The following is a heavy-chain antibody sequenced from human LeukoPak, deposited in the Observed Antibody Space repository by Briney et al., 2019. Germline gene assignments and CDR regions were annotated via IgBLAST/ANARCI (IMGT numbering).Heavy chain of an antibody. V-gene: IGHV3-7*01. J-gene: IGHJ4*02. CDR1: GFTFSSYW. D-gene: IGHD5-18*01. CDR3: ARDGLQLWTTTYYFDY. Sequence: PGGSLRLSCAASGFTFSSYWMSWVRQAPGKGLEWVANIKQDGSEKYYVDSVKGRFTISRDNAKNSLYLQMNSLRAEDTAVYYCARDGLQLWTTTYYFDYWGQGTLVTVSS. CDR2: IKQDGSEK.